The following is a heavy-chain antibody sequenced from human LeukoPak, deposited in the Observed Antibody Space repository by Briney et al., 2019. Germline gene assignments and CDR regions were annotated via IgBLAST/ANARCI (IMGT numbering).Heavy chain of an antibody. J-gene: IGHJ6*03. CDR2: INHSGST. CDR3: ARGYCSGGSCYYYYYYMDV. V-gene: IGHV4-34*01. D-gene: IGHD2-15*01. Sequence: SETLSLTCAVYGGSFSGYYWSWIRQPPGKGLEWLGEINHSGSTNYNPSLESRVTISVDTSKNQFSLKLSSVTAADTAVYYCARGYCSGGSCYYYYYYMDVWGKGTTVTVSS. CDR1: GGSFSGYY.